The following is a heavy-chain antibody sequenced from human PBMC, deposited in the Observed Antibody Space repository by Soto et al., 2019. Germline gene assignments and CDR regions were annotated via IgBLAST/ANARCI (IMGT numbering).Heavy chain of an antibody. Sequence: QVQLVQSGAEVKKPGASVKVSCKASGYTFTSYYMHWVRQAPGQGLEWMGIINPSGGSTSYAQKFQGRVTMTRDTYTSTVYMELSSLRSEDTAVYYCARGKAGDYYANPYYFDYWGQGTLVTVSS. CDR2: INPSGGST. J-gene: IGHJ4*02. D-gene: IGHD3-22*01. V-gene: IGHV1-46*01. CDR3: ARGKAGDYYANPYYFDY. CDR1: GYTFTSYY.